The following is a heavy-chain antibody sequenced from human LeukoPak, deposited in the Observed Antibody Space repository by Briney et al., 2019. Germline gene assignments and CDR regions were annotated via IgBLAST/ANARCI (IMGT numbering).Heavy chain of an antibody. D-gene: IGHD6-19*01. J-gene: IGHJ4*02. V-gene: IGHV3-7*03. CDR3: AKAVAVAGSYFDY. CDR2: MKEDGNEK. Sequence: PGGSLRLSCVVSGFMFSSNTMTWVRQAPGKGLEWVANMKEDGNEKHCVDSVKGRFTISRDNAKNSLYLQMNSLRAEDTALYYCAKAVAVAGSYFDYWGQGTLVTVSS. CDR1: GFMFSSNT.